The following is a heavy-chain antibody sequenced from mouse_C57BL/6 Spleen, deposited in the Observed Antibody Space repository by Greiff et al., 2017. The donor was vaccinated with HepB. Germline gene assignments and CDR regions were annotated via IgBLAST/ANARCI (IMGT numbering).Heavy chain of an antibody. V-gene: IGHV1-81*01. CDR3: ARFGGNFPDY. Sequence: QVHVKQSGAELARPGASVKLSCKASGYTFTSYGISWVKQRTGQGLEWIGEIYPRSGNTYYNEKFKGKATLTADKSSSTAYMELRSLTSEDSAVYFCARFGGNFPDYWGQGTTLTVSS. CDR2: IYPRSGNT. CDR1: GYTFTSYG. D-gene: IGHD2-1*01. J-gene: IGHJ2*01.